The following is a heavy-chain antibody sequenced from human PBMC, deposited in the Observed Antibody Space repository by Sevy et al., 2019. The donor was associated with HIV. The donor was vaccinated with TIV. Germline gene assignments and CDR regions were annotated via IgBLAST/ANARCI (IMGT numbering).Heavy chain of an antibody. Sequence: GGSLRLSCAASGFTFSSYAMHWVRQAPGKGLEWVAVISYDGSNKYYADSVKGRFTISRDNSKNTLYLQMNSLRAEDTAVYYCARENGENGYYYYGMDVLGQGTTVTVSS. D-gene: IGHD4-17*01. V-gene: IGHV3-30*04. CDR1: GFTFSSYA. CDR2: ISYDGSNK. J-gene: IGHJ6*02. CDR3: ARENGENGYYYYGMDV.